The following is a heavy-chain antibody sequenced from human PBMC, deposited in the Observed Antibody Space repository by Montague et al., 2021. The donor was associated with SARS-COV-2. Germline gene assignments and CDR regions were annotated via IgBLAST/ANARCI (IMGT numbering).Heavy chain of an antibody. CDR3: ATESIVGVVIYALAF. J-gene: IGHJ3*01. V-gene: IGHV1-24*01. CDR1: GYSVNEVP. CDR2: FDPQHGET. Sequence: SVRVSCKASGYSVNEVPIHWVRQAPGEGLEWMGSFDPQHGETVYTQKFQGRVTMTEDPSTETAYLELSNLISDDTAVYYCATESIVGVVIYALAFWGQGTLITVSS. D-gene: IGHD3-3*02.